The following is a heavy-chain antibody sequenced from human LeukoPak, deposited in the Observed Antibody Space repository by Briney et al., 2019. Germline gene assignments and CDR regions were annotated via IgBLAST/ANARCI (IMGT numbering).Heavy chain of an antibody. V-gene: IGHV3-15*01. D-gene: IGHD6-13*01. J-gene: IGHJ4*02. CDR3: TTAPIAAAGKDY. CDR2: IKSKTDGGTT. Sequence: GGSLRLSCAASGFPFCNAWMSWVPPARGRGREWVGRIKSKTDGGTTDYAAPVKGRFTISRDDSKNPLYLQMNSRKTEDTAVYYCTTAPIAAAGKDYWGQGTLVTVSS. CDR1: GFPFCNAW.